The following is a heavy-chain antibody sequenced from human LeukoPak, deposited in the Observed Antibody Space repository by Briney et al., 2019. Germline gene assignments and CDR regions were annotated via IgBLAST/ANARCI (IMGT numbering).Heavy chain of an antibody. CDR2: IGHSGST. D-gene: IGHD6-13*01. V-gene: IGHV4-38-2*01. CDR1: GYSISRGYF. Sequence: SETLSLTCAVYGYSISRGYFWSWIRPPPGKGLEWIGGIGHSGSTYYNPVLKSRITISTDTSKNRFSLKLSSVTAADTAVYYCARLNTGVLSSRTNNWFDPWGQGTLVTVSS. CDR3: ARLNTGVLSSRTNNWFDP. J-gene: IGHJ5*02.